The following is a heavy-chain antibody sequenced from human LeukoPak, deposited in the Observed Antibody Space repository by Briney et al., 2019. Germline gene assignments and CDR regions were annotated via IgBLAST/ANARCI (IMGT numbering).Heavy chain of an antibody. CDR3: ARMGWNGPVLRAFGI. Sequence: ASVKVSCKASGYTFSYYGITWVRQAPGHGLEWMGWINAKNGNTNYAEKLQGRVTMTTDTSTNTAYMELRSLRSDDTAVYYCARMGWNGPVLRAFGIWGQGTVVTVSS. CDR2: INAKNGNT. J-gene: IGHJ3*02. V-gene: IGHV1-18*01. CDR1: GYTFSYYG. D-gene: IGHD1-1*01.